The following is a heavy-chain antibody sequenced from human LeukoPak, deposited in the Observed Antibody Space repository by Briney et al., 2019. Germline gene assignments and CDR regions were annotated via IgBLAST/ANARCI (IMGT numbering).Heavy chain of an antibody. D-gene: IGHD6-13*01. CDR1: GSTFDDYA. Sequence: PGGSLRLSCAASGSTFDDYAMHWVRHAPGKGLEWVSGISWNSGSIGYADSVKGRFTISRDNAKNSLYLQMNSLRAEDTALYYCAKDILSSSWYGRVAFDIWGQGTMVTVSS. CDR2: ISWNSGSI. J-gene: IGHJ3*02. V-gene: IGHV3-9*01. CDR3: AKDILSSSWYGRVAFDI.